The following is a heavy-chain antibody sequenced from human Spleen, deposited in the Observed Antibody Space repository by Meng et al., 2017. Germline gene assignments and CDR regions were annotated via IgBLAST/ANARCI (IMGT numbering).Heavy chain of an antibody. CDR3: ARHTFSGNPGGIDS. V-gene: IGHV4-30-4*01. J-gene: IGHJ4*02. CDR2: IYYSGST. CDR1: GGSISSGDYY. D-gene: IGHD4-23*01. Sequence: QVQLQESGPGLVKPSQTLSLTCTVSGGSISSGDYYWSWIRQPPGKGLEWIGYIYYSGSTYYNPSLKSRVTISLDTSKNHFSLKLSSVTAADTSIYYCARHTFSGNPGGIDSWGQGILVTVSS.